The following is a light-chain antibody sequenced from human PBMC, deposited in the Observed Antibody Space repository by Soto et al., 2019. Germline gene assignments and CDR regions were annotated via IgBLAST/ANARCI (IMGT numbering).Light chain of an antibody. CDR3: QHYDNWTPLT. J-gene: IGKJ1*01. V-gene: IGKV3-15*01. Sequence: EIVITQSPATLSVSPGEIVTLSCRASGGVGSNLAWYQQKPGQAPRLLMYGAATRATGIPDRFSGSGSGTEFTLTLSTLLFEGSADSRCQHYDNWTPLTIGQGTKL. CDR1: GGVGSN. CDR2: GAA.